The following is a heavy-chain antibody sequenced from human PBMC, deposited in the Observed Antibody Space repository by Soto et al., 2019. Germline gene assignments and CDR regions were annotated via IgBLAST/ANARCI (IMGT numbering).Heavy chain of an antibody. D-gene: IGHD6-19*01. CDR3: ARRIAVAGYDY. J-gene: IGHJ4*02. V-gene: IGHV1-69*13. Sequence: GASVKVSCKASGGTFSSYAISWVRQAPGQGLEWMGGIIPIFGTANYAQKSQGRVTITADESTSTAYMELSSLRSEDTAVYYCARRIAVAGYDYWGQGTLVTVSS. CDR2: IIPIFGTA. CDR1: GGTFSSYA.